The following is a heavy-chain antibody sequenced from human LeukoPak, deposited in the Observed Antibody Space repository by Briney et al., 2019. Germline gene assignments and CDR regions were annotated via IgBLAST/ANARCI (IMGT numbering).Heavy chain of an antibody. CDR3: ARASGSYHDY. Sequence: SETLSLTCAVYGGSFSGYYWSWIRQPPGKGLEGIGEINHSGSTNYNPSLKSRVTISVDTSKNQFSLKLSSVTAADTAVYYCARASGSYHDYWGQGTLVTVSS. D-gene: IGHD1-26*01. V-gene: IGHV4-34*01. CDR1: GGSFSGYY. CDR2: INHSGST. J-gene: IGHJ4*02.